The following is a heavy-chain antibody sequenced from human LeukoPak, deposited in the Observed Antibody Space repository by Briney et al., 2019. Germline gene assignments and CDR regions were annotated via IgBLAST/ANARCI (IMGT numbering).Heavy chain of an antibody. V-gene: IGHV3-66*01. CDR3: AGYGGSYPYYMDV. Sequence: GGSLRLSCAASAFSVSTNYMSWVRQAPGKGLELVSVMYTVGTTHYADSVKGRCTISRDTSTNTVYLQLNSLRAEDTATYYCAGYGGSYPYYMDVWGKGTTVTLSS. CDR1: AFSVSTNY. J-gene: IGHJ6*03. CDR2: MYTVGTT. D-gene: IGHD1-26*01.